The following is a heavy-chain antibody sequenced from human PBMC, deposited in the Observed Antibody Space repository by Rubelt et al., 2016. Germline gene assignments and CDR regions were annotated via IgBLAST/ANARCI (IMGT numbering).Heavy chain of an antibody. D-gene: IGHD5-18*01. CDR2: INHSGST. Sequence: QVQLQQWGAGLLKPSETLSLTCAVYGGSFSGYYWSWIRQPPGKGLEWIGEINHSGSTNYNPSLKSRVTISLDTSKNQLSLRLSSVTAADTAVYYCVRDRDSFGYAYRNSWGQGTLVTVSS. V-gene: IGHV4-34*01. CDR3: VRDRDSFGYAYRNS. J-gene: IGHJ4*02. CDR1: GGSFSGYY.